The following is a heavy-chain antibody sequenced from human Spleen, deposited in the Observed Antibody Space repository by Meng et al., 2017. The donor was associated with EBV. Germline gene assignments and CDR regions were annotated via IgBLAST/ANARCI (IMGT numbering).Heavy chain of an antibody. CDR2: INHRGSA. CDR1: GGSFATYS. Sequence: QVQLQEWGAVLLKPSEALSLTRPVDGGSFATYSWPWIRQPPGNGLEWIGEINHRGSAQYNSSLKSRLTISVDTSKKQFSLKLSSVTDADTAVYYCSRSLGEAGPDYWGQGTLVTVSS. D-gene: IGHD6-13*01. CDR3: SRSLGEAGPDY. V-gene: IGHV4-34*01. J-gene: IGHJ4*02.